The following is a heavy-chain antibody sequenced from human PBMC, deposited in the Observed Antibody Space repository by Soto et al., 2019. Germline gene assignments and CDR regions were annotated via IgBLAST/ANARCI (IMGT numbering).Heavy chain of an antibody. CDR2: TSHTGTT. J-gene: IGHJ3*02. CDR1: GVSISSDY. V-gene: IGHV4-59*01. D-gene: IGHD5-12*01. CDR3: ARGPPWMEAFDI. Sequence: QVQLQESGPGLVKPSETLSLTCTVSGVSISSDYWSWIRQSPGQGLEWIAYTSHTGTTDYNPSLKSRVTISLDTSKNQFSLKLSSVTAADTAVYYCARGPPWMEAFDILGQGKKVTVSP.